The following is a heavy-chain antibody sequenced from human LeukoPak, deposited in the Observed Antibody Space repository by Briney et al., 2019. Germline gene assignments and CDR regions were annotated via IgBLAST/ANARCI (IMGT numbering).Heavy chain of an antibody. Sequence: PGGSLRLSCAASGFTFSSYWMHWVRQAPGKGLVWVSRINSDGSSTSYADSAKGRFTISRDNAKNTLYLQMNSLRAEDTAVYYCARGGTTLSLLLYWGQGTLVTVSS. CDR1: GFTFSSYW. V-gene: IGHV3-74*01. J-gene: IGHJ4*02. CDR2: INSDGSST. D-gene: IGHD3-16*01. CDR3: ARGGTTLSLLLY.